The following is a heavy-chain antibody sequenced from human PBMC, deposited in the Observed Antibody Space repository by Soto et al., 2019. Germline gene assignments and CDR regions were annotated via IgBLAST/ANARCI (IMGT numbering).Heavy chain of an antibody. V-gene: IGHV3-13*01. CDR1: GFTFSSYD. J-gene: IGHJ6*03. CDR3: ARGSRRFWSGPTYYYYMDV. D-gene: IGHD3-3*01. CDR2: IGTAGDT. Sequence: GGSLRLSCAASGFTFSSYDMHWVRQATGKGLEWISAIGTAGDTYYPGSVKGRFTISRENAKNSLYLQMNSLRAGDTAVYYCARGSRRFWSGPTYYYYMDVWGKGTTVTVSS.